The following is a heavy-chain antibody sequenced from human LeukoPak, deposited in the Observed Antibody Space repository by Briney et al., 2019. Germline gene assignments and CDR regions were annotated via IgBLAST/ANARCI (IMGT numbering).Heavy chain of an antibody. Sequence: GRSLRLSCTASGFTFGDYAMSWLRQAPGKGLEWVGFIRSKAYGGTTEYAASVKGRFTISRDDSKSIAYLQMNSLKTEDTAVYYCTRREMATIRAYYYYGMDVWGQGTTVTVSS. CDR1: GFTFGDYA. V-gene: IGHV3-49*03. CDR3: TRREMATIRAYYYYGMDV. D-gene: IGHD5-24*01. J-gene: IGHJ6*02. CDR2: IRSKAYGGTT.